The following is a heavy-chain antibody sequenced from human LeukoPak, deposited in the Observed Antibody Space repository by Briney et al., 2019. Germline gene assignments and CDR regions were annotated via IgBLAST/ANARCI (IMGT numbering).Heavy chain of an antibody. V-gene: IGHV3-23*01. CDR1: GFTFSSYA. CDR3: AKGMRWLLLDPFDY. Sequence: QSGGSLRLSCAASGFTFSSYAMSWVRQAPGKGLEWVSGISGTSGSTYYADSVKGRFTISRDNSKNTLYMQMNSLRAEDTAVYYCAKGMRWLLLDPFDYWGQGTLVSVSS. D-gene: IGHD5-24*01. J-gene: IGHJ4*02. CDR2: ISGTSGST.